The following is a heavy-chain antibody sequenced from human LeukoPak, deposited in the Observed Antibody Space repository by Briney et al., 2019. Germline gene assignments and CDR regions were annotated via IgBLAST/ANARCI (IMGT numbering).Heavy chain of an antibody. D-gene: IGHD5-24*01. V-gene: IGHV1-69*01. Sequence: RASVKVSCKASGGTFSSYAISWVRQAPGQGLEWMGGIIPIFGTANYAQKFQDRVTITADESTSTAYMELSNLRSKDTAVYYCARRGDGYNLYWFDPWGQGTLVTVSS. CDR3: ARRGDGYNLYWFDP. J-gene: IGHJ5*02. CDR2: IIPIFGTA. CDR1: GGTFSSYA.